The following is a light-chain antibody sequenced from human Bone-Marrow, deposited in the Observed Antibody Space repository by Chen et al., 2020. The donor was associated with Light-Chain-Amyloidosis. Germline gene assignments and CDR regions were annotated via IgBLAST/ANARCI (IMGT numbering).Light chain of an antibody. CDR2: GNS. CDR1: SSNIGAGCD. J-gene: IGLJ2*01. V-gene: IGLV1-40*01. CDR3: QSYDSSLGSGV. Sequence: QSVLTQPPSVSGAPGQSVTIPCTGSSSNIGAGCDVHWYQQLPGTAPKLLIYGNSNRPSGVPDRFSGSKSGTSASLAITGLQAEDEADYYCQSYDSSLGSGVFGGGTKLTVL.